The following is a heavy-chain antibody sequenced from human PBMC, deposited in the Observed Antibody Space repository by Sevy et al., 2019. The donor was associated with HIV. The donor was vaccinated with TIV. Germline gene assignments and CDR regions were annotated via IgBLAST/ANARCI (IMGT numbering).Heavy chain of an antibody. CDR2: INHSGST. J-gene: IGHJ4*02. V-gene: IGHV4-34*01. D-gene: IGHD6-19*01. CDR1: GGSFSGYY. Sequence: SETLSLTCAVYGGSFSGYYWSWIRQPPGKGLEWIGEINHSGSTNYNSSLKSRVTISVDTSKNQFSLKLSSVTAADTAVYYCARGSSGGYFDYWGQGTLVTVSS. CDR3: ARGSSGGYFDY.